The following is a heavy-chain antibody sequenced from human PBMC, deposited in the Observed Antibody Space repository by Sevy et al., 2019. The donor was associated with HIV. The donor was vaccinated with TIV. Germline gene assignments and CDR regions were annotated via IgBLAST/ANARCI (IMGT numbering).Heavy chain of an antibody. J-gene: IGHJ4*02. CDR2: ISSSSSTI. CDR1: GFIFSNYN. Sequence: GGSLRLSCAASGFIFSNYNMNWVRQAPGKGLEWVSYISSSSSTIHYADSVKGRFTISRDNAKNSLYLQTNSLRDEDTAVYYCARGILEIDYWGQGTLVTVSS. D-gene: IGHD1-20*01. V-gene: IGHV3-48*02. CDR3: ARGILEIDY.